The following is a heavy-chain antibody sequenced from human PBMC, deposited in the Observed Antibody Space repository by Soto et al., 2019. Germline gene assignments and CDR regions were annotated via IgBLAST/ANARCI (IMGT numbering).Heavy chain of an antibody. CDR2: INHSGST. D-gene: IGHD2-8*02. V-gene: IGHV4-34*01. CDR3: ATDKITGLFDY. Sequence: QVQLQQWGAGLLKPSETLSLTCAVYGGSFSGYYWTWIRQPPGTGLEWIGEINHSGSTNYNPSLKGRVTISVYASKHPCSLKLTSATAADTAVYYCATDKITGLFDYWGQGTRVTVSS. CDR1: GGSFSGYY. J-gene: IGHJ4*02.